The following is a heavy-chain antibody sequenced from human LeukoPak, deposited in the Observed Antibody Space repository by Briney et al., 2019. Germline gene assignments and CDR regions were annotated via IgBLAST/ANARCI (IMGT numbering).Heavy chain of an antibody. Sequence: GGSLRLSCAASGFTFSSYAMSWIRQAPGKVLEWVSAISGSGGSTYYADSVKGRFTISRDNSKNTLYLQMNSLRAEDTAVYYCAKDRDSGSYFDYWGQGTLVTVSS. CDR2: ISGSGGST. J-gene: IGHJ4*02. D-gene: IGHD1-26*01. V-gene: IGHV3-23*01. CDR1: GFTFSSYA. CDR3: AKDRDSGSYFDY.